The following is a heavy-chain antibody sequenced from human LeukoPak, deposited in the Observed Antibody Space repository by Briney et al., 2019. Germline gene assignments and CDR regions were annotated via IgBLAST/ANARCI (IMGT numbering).Heavy chain of an antibody. V-gene: IGHV4-59*01. CDR2: IYYSGST. D-gene: IGHD3-10*01. J-gene: IGHJ5*02. Sequence: SETLSLTCTVSGGSISSYYWSWIRQPPGKGLEWIGYIYYSGSTNYKPSLKGRVTISVDTSKNQFSLKLSSVTAADTAVYYCARGGYYGSGNDFRFDPWGQGTLVTVSS. CDR3: ARGGYYGSGNDFRFDP. CDR1: GGSISSYY.